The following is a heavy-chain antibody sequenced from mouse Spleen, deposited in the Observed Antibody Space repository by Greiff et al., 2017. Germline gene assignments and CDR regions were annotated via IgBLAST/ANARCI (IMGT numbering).Heavy chain of an antibody. Sequence: VQLQQPGPELVKPGASVKISCKASGYSFTDYNMNWVKQSNGKSLEWIGVIYPNYGTTSYNQKFKGKATLTVDQSSSTAYMQLNSLTSEDSADYYCARGGNYSNYPGHWGQGTTLTVSS. CDR3: ARGGNYSNYPGH. CDR1: GYSFTDYN. CDR2: IYPNYGTT. J-gene: IGHJ2*01. V-gene: IGHV1-39*01. D-gene: IGHD2-5*01.